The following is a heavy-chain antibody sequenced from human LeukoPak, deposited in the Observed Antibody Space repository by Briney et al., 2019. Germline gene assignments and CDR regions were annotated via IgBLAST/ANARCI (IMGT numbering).Heavy chain of an antibody. V-gene: IGHV4-39*07. CDR1: GDSVTSDNFY. D-gene: IGHD3-22*01. CDR3: ARSLTSDYYDSSSFDY. J-gene: IGHJ4*02. CDR2: VYRSGSA. Sequence: PSETLSLTCNVSGDSVTSDNFYWAWIRQPPGKGPEWIGTVYRSGSAYHNPSLKSRLTISIDTSKNQFSLKLSSVTAADTAVYYCARSLTSDYYDSSSFDYWGQGTLVTVSS.